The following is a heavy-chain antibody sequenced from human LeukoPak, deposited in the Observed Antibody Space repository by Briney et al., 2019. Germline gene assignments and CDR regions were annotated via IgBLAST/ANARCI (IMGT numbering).Heavy chain of an antibody. Sequence: GGSLRLSCAASGFTFSTYEMNWVRQAPGKGLEGISYISSSGRTIYYADSVKGRFTISRDNAKNSLYLQMTSLRAEDTAVYYCARDKRSYSGSYRASTVDYWGQGTLVTVSS. CDR3: ARDKRSYSGSYRASTVDY. D-gene: IGHD1-26*01. J-gene: IGHJ4*02. CDR1: GFTFSTYE. V-gene: IGHV3-48*03. CDR2: ISSSGRTI.